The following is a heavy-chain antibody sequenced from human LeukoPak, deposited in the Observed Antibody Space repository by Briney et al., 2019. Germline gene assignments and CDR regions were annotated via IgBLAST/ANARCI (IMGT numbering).Heavy chain of an antibody. CDR1: GYSISSGYY. J-gene: IGHJ4*02. D-gene: IGHD5-12*01. Sequence: PSETLSLTCTVSGYSISSGYYWGWIRQPPGKGLEWIGSIFHSGSTYYNPSLRSRVTISVDTSKNQFSLKLSSVTAADTAVYYCARGSSTAATITYWGQGTLVTVSS. V-gene: IGHV4-38-2*02. CDR2: IFHSGST. CDR3: ARGSSTAATITY.